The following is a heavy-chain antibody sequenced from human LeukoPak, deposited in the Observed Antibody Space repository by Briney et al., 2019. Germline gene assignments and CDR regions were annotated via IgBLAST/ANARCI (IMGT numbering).Heavy chain of an antibody. Sequence: PGGSLRLSCAASGFTFSSYSMNWVRQAPGKGLEWVSSISSSSSYIYYADSVKGRFTISRDNAKNSLYMQMNSLRAEDTAVYYCARTGSSSSSGPPGYWGQGTLVTVSS. J-gene: IGHJ4*02. V-gene: IGHV3-21*01. CDR3: ARTGSSSSSGPPGY. D-gene: IGHD6-6*01. CDR1: GFTFSSYS. CDR2: ISSSSSYI.